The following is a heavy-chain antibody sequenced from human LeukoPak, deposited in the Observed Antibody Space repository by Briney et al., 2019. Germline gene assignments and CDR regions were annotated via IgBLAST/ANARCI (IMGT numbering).Heavy chain of an antibody. V-gene: IGHV4-59*01. J-gene: IGHJ4*02. D-gene: IGHD1-26*01. CDR3: ARSGSTAHDY. Sequence: SETLSLTCTVSGGSITSYYWSWIRQPPGKGLEWIGYIYYSGSTNYSPSLKSRATISVDTSKNQFSLQLTSVTAADTAVYYCARSGSTAHDYWGQGTLVTVSS. CDR1: GGSITSYY. CDR2: IYYSGST.